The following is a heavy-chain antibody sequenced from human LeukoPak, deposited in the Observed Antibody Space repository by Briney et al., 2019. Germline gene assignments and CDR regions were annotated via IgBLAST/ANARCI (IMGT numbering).Heavy chain of an antibody. V-gene: IGHV1-46*01. CDR1: GYTFTNYY. D-gene: IGHD6-19*01. J-gene: IGHJ4*02. Sequence: GASVKISCKASGYTFTNYYMHWVRQAPGQGLEWRGIINPSDGSRSYAQKFQGRVTMTRDTSKSTVYMELSSLRSEDTAAYYCVRAYNREAVTGPTNAPFDYWGQGTLVPVSS. CDR3: VRAYNREAVTGPTNAPFDY. CDR2: INPSDGSR.